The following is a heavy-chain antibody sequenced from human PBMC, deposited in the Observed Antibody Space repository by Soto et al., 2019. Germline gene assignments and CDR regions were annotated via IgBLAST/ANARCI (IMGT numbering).Heavy chain of an antibody. J-gene: IGHJ3*02. CDR3: ARHAGGAFDI. CDR2: IYYSGST. CDR1: GGSISSSSYY. V-gene: IGHV4-39*01. D-gene: IGHD3-10*01. Sequence: SETLSLTCTVSGGSISSSSYYWGWIRQPPGKGLEWIGTIYYSGSTYYNTSLKSRVTISVDTSKNQFSLKLSSVTAADTAVYYCARHAGGAFDIWGQGTMVTVSS.